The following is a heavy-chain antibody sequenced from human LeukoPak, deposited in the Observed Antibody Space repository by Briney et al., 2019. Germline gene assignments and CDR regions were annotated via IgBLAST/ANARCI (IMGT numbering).Heavy chain of an antibody. CDR3: ARGLSGYSSSSGYYYYYMDV. Sequence: PSETLSLTCAVYGGSFSGYYWSWIRQPPGKGLEWIGEINHSGSTNYNPSLKSRVTISVDTSKNQFSLKLSSVTAADTAVYYCARGLSGYSSSSGYYYYYMDVWGKGTTVTVSS. CDR2: INHSGST. CDR1: GGSFSGYY. J-gene: IGHJ6*03. D-gene: IGHD6-6*01. V-gene: IGHV4-34*01.